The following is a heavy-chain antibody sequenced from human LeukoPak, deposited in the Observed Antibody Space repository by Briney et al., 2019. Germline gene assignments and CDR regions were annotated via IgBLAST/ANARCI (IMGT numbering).Heavy chain of an antibody. CDR2: INSDGTST. D-gene: IGHD2-15*01. Sequence: PGGSLRLSCAASGFTFTAYSMNWVRQAPGKGLEWVSRINSDGTSTTYADPVKGRFTISRDTAKNSLYLQMNSLRAEDTAVYYCVAARADFDYWGQGTLVTVSS. CDR3: VAARADFDY. J-gene: IGHJ4*02. V-gene: IGHV3-74*01. CDR1: GFTFTAYS.